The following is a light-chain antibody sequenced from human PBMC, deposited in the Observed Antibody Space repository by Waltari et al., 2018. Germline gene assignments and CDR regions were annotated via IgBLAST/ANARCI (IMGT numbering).Light chain of an antibody. Sequence: EIVLTQSPATLSLSPGERATLSCRASQSVSSYLAWYQQKPGQAPRLLIYDASDRATDIPARFSGSGSGTDFTLTISSLEPEDFAVHYCQQRRNWPLTFGGGTKVEIK. J-gene: IGKJ4*01. CDR3: QQRRNWPLT. V-gene: IGKV3-11*01. CDR2: DAS. CDR1: QSVSSY.